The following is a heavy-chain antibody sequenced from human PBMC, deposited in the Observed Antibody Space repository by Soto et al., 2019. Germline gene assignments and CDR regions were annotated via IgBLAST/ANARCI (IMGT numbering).Heavy chain of an antibody. V-gene: IGHV4-31*03. CDR2: IYYSGST. Sequence: QVQLQESGPGLVKPSQTLSLTCTVSGGSISSGGYYWSWIRQHPGKGLEWIGYIYYSGSTYYNPSLKRRVNISVDTSKNQFSLKLSSVTAADTAVYYCARGYRVGAFDIWGQGTMVTVSS. CDR1: GGSISSGGYY. J-gene: IGHJ3*02. D-gene: IGHD1-1*01. CDR3: ARGYRVGAFDI.